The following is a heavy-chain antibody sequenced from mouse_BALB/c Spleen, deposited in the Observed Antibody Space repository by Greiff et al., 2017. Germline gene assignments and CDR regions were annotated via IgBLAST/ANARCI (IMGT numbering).Heavy chain of an antibody. CDR2: ISSGGSYT. J-gene: IGHJ2*01. CDR1: GFTFSSYA. CDR3: ARVYGSYFDD. Sequence: EVQLVESGGGLVKPGGSLKLSCAASGFTFSSYAMSWVRQSPEKRLEWVAEISSGGSYTYYPDTVTGRFTISRDNAKNTLYLEMSSLRSEDTAMYYCARVYGSYFDDWGQGTTLTVSS. V-gene: IGHV5-9-4*01. D-gene: IGHD2-2*01.